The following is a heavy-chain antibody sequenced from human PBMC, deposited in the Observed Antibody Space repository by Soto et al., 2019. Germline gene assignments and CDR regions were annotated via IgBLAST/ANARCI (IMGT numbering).Heavy chain of an antibody. D-gene: IGHD5-18*01. CDR3: ARRVWRGYSYGTGYFDS. J-gene: IGHJ4*02. CDR1: GGTISSGGYY. Sequence: SETLSLTSTVSGGTISSGGYYWSWIRQHPGKGLEWIGYIYYSGSTYYNPSLKSRVTISVDTSKTQFSLKLSSVTAADTAVYYCARRVWRGYSYGTGYFDSWGQGTLVTVSS. CDR2: IYYSGST. V-gene: IGHV4-31*03.